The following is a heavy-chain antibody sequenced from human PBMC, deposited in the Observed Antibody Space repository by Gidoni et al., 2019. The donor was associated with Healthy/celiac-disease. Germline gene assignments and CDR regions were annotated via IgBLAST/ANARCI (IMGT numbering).Heavy chain of an antibody. CDR2: IRSKANSYAT. Sequence: SGSAMHWVRQASGKGLEWVGRIRSKANSYATAYAASVKGRFTISRDDSKNTAYLQMNSLKTEDTAVYYCTSQDYDILTGYFDYWGQGTLVTVSS. CDR1: SGSA. CDR3: TSQDYDILTGYFDY. J-gene: IGHJ4*02. D-gene: IGHD3-9*01. V-gene: IGHV3-73*01.